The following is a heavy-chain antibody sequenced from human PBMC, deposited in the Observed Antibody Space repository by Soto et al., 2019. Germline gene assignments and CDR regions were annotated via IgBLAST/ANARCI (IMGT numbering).Heavy chain of an antibody. D-gene: IGHD3-10*01. Sequence: GGSLRLSCAASGFSFSSHAMYWVRQAPGKGLEWVSTISNSGDRYYADSVEGRFTISRDNSKDTVYLQMNSLRAEDTAVYYCTKPKYRGVVVNVWGQGTTVTVSS. V-gene: IGHV3-23*01. J-gene: IGHJ6*02. CDR2: ISNSGDR. CDR3: TKPKYRGVVVNV. CDR1: GFSFSSHA.